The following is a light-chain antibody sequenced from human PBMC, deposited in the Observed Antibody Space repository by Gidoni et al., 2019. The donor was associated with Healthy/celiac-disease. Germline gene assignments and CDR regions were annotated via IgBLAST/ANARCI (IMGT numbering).Light chain of an antibody. CDR1: QSVSSY. CDR2: DAS. J-gene: IGKJ4*01. Sequence: EIVLTQSPATLSLSPGERATLSCRASQSVSSYLAWYQQKPGQAPRLLIYDASNRATVIPARFSGIGSGTDFTLTISSLEPEDFAVSYCQQRSNWPLTFGGGTKVEIK. CDR3: QQRSNWPLT. V-gene: IGKV3-11*01.